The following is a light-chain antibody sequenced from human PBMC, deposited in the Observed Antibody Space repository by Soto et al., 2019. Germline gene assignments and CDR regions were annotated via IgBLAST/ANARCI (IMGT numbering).Light chain of an antibody. Sequence: EIVMTRSPATLSVSTGESATLSCRASQSVSSHLAWYQQRPGQAPRLLIYGASTRATGVPTRFSGSGSGTEFTLTISCLQSEDLAVYHCQQYNKWPQTFGQGTKVDIK. V-gene: IGKV3-15*01. CDR1: QSVSSH. J-gene: IGKJ1*01. CDR3: QQYNKWPQT. CDR2: GAS.